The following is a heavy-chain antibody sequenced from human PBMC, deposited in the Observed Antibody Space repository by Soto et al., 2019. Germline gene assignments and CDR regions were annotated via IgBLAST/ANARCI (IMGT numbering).Heavy chain of an antibody. CDR3: TRDTTGPDDH. V-gene: IGHV3-74*01. J-gene: IGHJ4*02. CDR1: GFTLSRYW. Sequence: GGSLRLSCAASGFTLSRYWVHWVRQVPGKGLVWVSRINPDGSTTNYADSVKGRFTVSRDNAKNTVYLHMNSLRAEDTAVYYCTRDTTGPDDHWGQGTLVTVSS. CDR2: INPDGSTT. D-gene: IGHD1-1*01.